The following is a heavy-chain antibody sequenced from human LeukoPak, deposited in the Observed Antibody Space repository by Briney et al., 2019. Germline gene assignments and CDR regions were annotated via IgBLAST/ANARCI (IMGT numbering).Heavy chain of an antibody. CDR3: ARGRYDWNDVGYFDY. J-gene: IGHJ4*03. CDR1: GFTFSTFA. V-gene: IGHV3-23*01. CDR2: IFGNGRTT. Sequence: GGSLRLSCAASGFTFSTFAMSWVRQAPGKGLEWVSAIFGNGRTTYYADSVKGRFTISRDNSKNTLYLQMNSLRAEDTAVYYCARGRYDWNDVGYFDYWGQGTTVIVSS. D-gene: IGHD1-1*01.